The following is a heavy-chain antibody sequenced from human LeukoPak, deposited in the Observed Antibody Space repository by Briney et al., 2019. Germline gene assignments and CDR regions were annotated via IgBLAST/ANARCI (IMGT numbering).Heavy chain of an antibody. CDR2: ITHSGST. D-gene: IGHD1-26*01. Sequence: PSETLSLTCAVYGGSFSGYYWSWIRHPPGKGLEWIGEITHSGSTNYNPSLKSRVTISVDTSKNQFSLRLSSVTAADTAVYYCARRGRWELLRCDFDIWGQGTMATVSS. CDR3: ARRGRWELLRCDFDI. J-gene: IGHJ3*02. CDR1: GGSFSGYY. V-gene: IGHV4-34*01.